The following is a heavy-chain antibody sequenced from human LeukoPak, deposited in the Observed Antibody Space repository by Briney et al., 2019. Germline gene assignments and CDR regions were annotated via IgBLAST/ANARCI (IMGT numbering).Heavy chain of an antibody. J-gene: IGHJ4*02. CDR3: ATPYCGGDCYFHYFDY. D-gene: IGHD2-21*01. V-gene: IGHV3-30*02. CDR2: IRYDGSNK. Sequence: GGSLRLSCAASGFTFSSYGMHWVRQAPGKGLEWVAFIRYDGSNKYYADSVKGRFTISRVNSKNTLYLQMNSLRAEDTAVYYCATPYCGGDCYFHYFDYWGRGTLVTVSS. CDR1: GFTFSSYG.